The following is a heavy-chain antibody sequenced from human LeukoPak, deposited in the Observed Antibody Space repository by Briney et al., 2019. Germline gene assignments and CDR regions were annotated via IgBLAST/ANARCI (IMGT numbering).Heavy chain of an antibody. CDR2: IWYDGSNK. CDR3: ASGRYCSGGSCYDAFDI. V-gene: IGHV3-33*01. J-gene: IGHJ3*02. CDR1: GFTFNSYG. D-gene: IGHD2-15*01. Sequence: GGSLRLSCAASGFTFNSYGIHWVRQAPGKGLEWVAFIWYDGSNKYYADSVKGRFTISRDNSKNTLYLQMNGLRAEDTAVYYCASGRYCSGGSCYDAFDIWGQGTMVTVSS.